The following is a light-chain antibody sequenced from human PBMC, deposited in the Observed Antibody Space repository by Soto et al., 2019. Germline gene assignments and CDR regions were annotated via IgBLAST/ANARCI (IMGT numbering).Light chain of an antibody. Sequence: EIVLTQSPATLSLSPGERATLSCRASQSVSRYLAWYQQKPGQAPKLLIYDVSNRATGIPARFSGSGSGTAFTLTISSLEPEDFAVYYCQQRSFGGGTRVEIK. CDR1: QSVSRY. CDR3: QQRS. V-gene: IGKV3-11*01. J-gene: IGKJ4*01. CDR2: DVS.